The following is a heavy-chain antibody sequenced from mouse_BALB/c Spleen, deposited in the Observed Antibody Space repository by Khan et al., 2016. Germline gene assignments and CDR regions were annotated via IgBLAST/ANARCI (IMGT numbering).Heavy chain of an antibody. CDR2: ISSGSSAI. D-gene: IGHD2-1*01. J-gene: IGHJ3*01. CDR1: GFTFSSFG. Sequence: EVELVESGGGLVQPGGSRKVSCAASGFTFSSFGMHWVRQAPEKGLEWVAYISSGSSAIYYEDTVKGRFTISRDNPKNTLFLQMTSLGSEDTAMYYCARHYGNYERGWFAYWGQGTLVTVSA. CDR3: ARHYGNYERGWFAY. V-gene: IGHV5-17*02.